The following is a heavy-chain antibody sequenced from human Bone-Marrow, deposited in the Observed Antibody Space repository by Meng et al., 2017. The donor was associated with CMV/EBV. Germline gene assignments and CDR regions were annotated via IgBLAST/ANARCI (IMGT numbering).Heavy chain of an antibody. CDR3: ARRIATTGVRFDP. V-gene: IGHV4-59*01. CDR2: IYDSGNT. CDR1: GGSISSYY. D-gene: IGHD6-13*01. Sequence: GSLRLSCNVSGGSISSYYWSWIRQPPGKGLEWIGYIYDSGNTNYNPSLKSRVTISVDTSKNQFFLNLRSVTAADTAVYYCARRIATTGVRFDPCGQGSLVTVSS. J-gene: IGHJ5*02.